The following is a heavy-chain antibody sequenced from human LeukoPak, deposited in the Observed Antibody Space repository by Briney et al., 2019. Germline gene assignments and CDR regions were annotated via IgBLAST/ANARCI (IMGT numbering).Heavy chain of an antibody. J-gene: IGHJ2*01. CDR2: ISYDGSNN. CDR1: GFTFSSYD. D-gene: IGHD5-24*01. Sequence: PGGSLRLSCAASGFTFSSYDMHWVRQAPGKGLEWVAVISYDGSNNNFGDSVKGRFTISRDNSKNTLYLQMNSLRAEDTAVYYCARDGYNQEDWYFDLWGRGTLVTVSS. CDR3: ARDGYNQEDWYFDL. V-gene: IGHV3-30-3*01.